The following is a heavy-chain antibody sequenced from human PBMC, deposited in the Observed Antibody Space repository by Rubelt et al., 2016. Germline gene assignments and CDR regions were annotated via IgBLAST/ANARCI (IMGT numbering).Heavy chain of an antibody. V-gene: IGHV1-18*01. CDR2: ISVYNGNT. CDR3: ARGTMVRGAPDV. J-gene: IGHJ6*02. CDR1: GYTFTSYA. Sequence: QVQLVQSGAEVRKPGASVKVSCKASGYTFTSYAMHWVRQAPGQRLEWMGWISVYNGNTNYAQKRQGRVTMTTDTSTSTADMELRSLRSDDTAVYYCARGTMVRGAPDVWGQGTTVTVSS. D-gene: IGHD3-10*01.